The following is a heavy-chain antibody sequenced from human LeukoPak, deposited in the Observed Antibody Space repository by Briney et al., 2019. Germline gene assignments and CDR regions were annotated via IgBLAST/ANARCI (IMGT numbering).Heavy chain of an antibody. J-gene: IGHJ4*02. CDR2: ISACNGNT. V-gene: IGHV1-18*01. Sequence: ASVKVSCKASGYTFTSYGISWVRQAPGQGLEWMGWISACNGNTNYAQKLQGRVTMTTDTSTSTAYMELRSLRSDDTAVYYCASFPYYYDSSGYYYWGQGTLVTVSS. D-gene: IGHD3-22*01. CDR1: GYTFTSYG. CDR3: ASFPYYYDSSGYYY.